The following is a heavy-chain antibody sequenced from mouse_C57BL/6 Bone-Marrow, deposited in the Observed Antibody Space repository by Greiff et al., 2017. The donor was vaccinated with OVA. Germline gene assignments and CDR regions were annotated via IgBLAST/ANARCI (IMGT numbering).Heavy chain of an antibody. CDR3: ARLDYYGSSDY. Sequence: VQLQQSGPELVKPGASVKISCKASGYAFSSSWMNWVKQRPGKGLEWIGRIYPGDGDTNYNGKFKGKATLTVDTSSSTAYMQLSSLTSEDSAVYYCARLDYYGSSDYWGQGTTLTVSS. J-gene: IGHJ2*01. CDR1: GYAFSSSW. V-gene: IGHV1-82*01. D-gene: IGHD1-1*01. CDR2: IYPGDGDT.